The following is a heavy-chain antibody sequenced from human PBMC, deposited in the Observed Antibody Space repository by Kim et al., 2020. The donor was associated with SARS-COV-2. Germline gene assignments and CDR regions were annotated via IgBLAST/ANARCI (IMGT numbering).Heavy chain of an antibody. CDR2: INHSGST. V-gene: IGHV4-34*01. D-gene: IGHD3-22*01. CDR3: ARVSSGYYFTPFDY. J-gene: IGHJ4*02. CDR1: GGSFSGYY. Sequence: SETLSLTCAVYGGSFSGYYWSWIRQPPGKGLEWIGEINHSGSTNYNPSLKSRVTISVDTSKNQFSLKLSSVTAADTAVYYCARVSSGYYFTPFDYWGQGTLVTVSS.